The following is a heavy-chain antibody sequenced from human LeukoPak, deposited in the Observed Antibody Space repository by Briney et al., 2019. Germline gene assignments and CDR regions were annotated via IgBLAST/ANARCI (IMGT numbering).Heavy chain of an antibody. Sequence: GGTLRLSCAASGFTFSSYGMHWVRQAPGKGLEWVAFIRYDGSNRYYADSVKGRFTISRDNSKNTLYLQMNSLRAEDTAVYYCARTPHTRFFYMDVWGKGTTVTISS. CDR3: ARTPHTRFFYMDV. V-gene: IGHV3-30*02. J-gene: IGHJ6*03. CDR2: IRYDGSNR. D-gene: IGHD3-9*01. CDR1: GFTFSSYG.